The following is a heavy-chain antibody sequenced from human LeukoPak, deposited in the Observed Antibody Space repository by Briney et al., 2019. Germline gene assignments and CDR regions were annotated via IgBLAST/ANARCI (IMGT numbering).Heavy chain of an antibody. CDR3: ARRLVDSGASEVSDE. CDR1: SGSFSGYY. CDR2: INDSGSV. D-gene: IGHD2-15*01. J-gene: IGHJ4*02. V-gene: IGHV4-34*01. Sequence: SETLSLTCAVYSGSFSGYYWSWIRQPPGKGLEWIGEINDSGSVNCNPSLKNRVTLSVDTSKNQFSLRLSSVAAADTAVYYCARRLVDSGASEVSDEWGQGTMATVSS.